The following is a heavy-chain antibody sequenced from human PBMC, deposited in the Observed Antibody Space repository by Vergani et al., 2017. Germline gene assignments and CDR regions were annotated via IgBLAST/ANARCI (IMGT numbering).Heavy chain of an antibody. CDR3: ARVEMXTITRVYYYYGMDV. CDR1: GGTFSSYA. V-gene: IGHV1-69*13. D-gene: IGHD5-24*01. Sequence: QVQLVQSGAEVKKPGSSVKVSCKASGGTFSSYAISWVRQAPGQGLEWMGRIIPIFGTANYAQKFQGRVTITADESTSTAYMELSSLRSEDTAVYYCARVEMXTITRVYYYYGMDVWGQGTTVTVSS. J-gene: IGHJ6*02. CDR2: IIPIFGTA.